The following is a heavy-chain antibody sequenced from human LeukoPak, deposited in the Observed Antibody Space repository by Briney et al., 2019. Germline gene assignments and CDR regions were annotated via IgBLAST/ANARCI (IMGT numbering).Heavy chain of an antibody. Sequence: GGSLRLSCAASGFTFSSYAMSWVRQAPGKRLEWVSAISGSGGSTYYADSVKGRFTISRDNSKNTLYLQMNSLRAEDTAVYYCEKDLGITIFGVVQDAFDIWGQGTMVTVSS. V-gene: IGHV3-23*01. CDR2: ISGSGGST. CDR3: EKDLGITIFGVVQDAFDI. D-gene: IGHD3-3*01. J-gene: IGHJ3*02. CDR1: GFTFSSYA.